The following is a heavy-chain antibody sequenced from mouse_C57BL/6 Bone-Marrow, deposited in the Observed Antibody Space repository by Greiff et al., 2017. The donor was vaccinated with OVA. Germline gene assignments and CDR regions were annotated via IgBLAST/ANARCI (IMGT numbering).Heavy chain of an antibody. D-gene: IGHD2-2*01. Sequence: EVKVEESGGGLVKPGGSLKLSCAASGFTFSDYGMHWVRQAPEKGLEWVAYISSGSSTIYYADTVKGRFTISRDNAKNTLFLQMTSLRSEDTAMYYCARMYGYDGGGYAMDYWGQGTSVTVSS. CDR2: ISSGSSTI. CDR3: ARMYGYDGGGYAMDY. CDR1: GFTFSDYG. J-gene: IGHJ4*01. V-gene: IGHV5-17*01.